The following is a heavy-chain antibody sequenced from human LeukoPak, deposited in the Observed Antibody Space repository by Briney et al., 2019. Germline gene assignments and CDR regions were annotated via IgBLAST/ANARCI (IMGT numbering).Heavy chain of an antibody. Sequence: PSETLSLTCAVYGGSFSGYYWSWIRQPPGKGLEWIGEINHSGSTNYNSSLKSRVTISVDTSKNQFSLKLSSVTAADTAVYYCARGLFYYYYYMDVWGKGTTVTVSS. V-gene: IGHV4-34*01. J-gene: IGHJ6*03. CDR3: ARGLFYYYYYMDV. CDR1: GGSFSGYY. CDR2: INHSGST.